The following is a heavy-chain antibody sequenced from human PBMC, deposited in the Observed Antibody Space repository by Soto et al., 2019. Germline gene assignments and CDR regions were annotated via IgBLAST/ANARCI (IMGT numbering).Heavy chain of an antibody. CDR3: ARCDGEERCGGWNL. Sequence: SETLSLTCTVSGGSISGSSYYWGWIRQPPGKGLEWIGSIYYSGSTYYNPSLKSRVTISVDTSKNQFSLKLSSVTAADTAVYYCARCDGEERCGGWNLWGQGTLVTVSS. D-gene: IGHD6-19*01. J-gene: IGHJ4*02. V-gene: IGHV4-39*01. CDR2: IYYSGST. CDR1: GGSISGSSYY.